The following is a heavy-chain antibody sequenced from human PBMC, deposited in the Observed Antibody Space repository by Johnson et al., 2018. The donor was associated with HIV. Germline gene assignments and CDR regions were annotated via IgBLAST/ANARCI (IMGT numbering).Heavy chain of an antibody. CDR2: IRYDGSNK. CDR1: GFTFSSYR. D-gene: IGHD2-8*02. Sequence: QVQLVESGGGVVQPGGSLRLSCAASGFTFSSYRMHWVRQAPGKGLEWVAFIRYDGSNKYYVDSVKGRFTISRDNAKNSLYLQMNSLRAEDTAVYYCARDNEDIVLVGAFDIWGQGTMVTVSS. V-gene: IGHV3-30*02. CDR3: ARDNEDIVLVGAFDI. J-gene: IGHJ3*02.